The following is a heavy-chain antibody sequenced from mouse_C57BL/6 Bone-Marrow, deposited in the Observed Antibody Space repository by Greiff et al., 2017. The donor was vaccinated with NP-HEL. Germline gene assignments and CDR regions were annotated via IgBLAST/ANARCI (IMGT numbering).Heavy chain of an antibody. V-gene: IGHV1-80*01. CDR1: GYAFTSYW. J-gene: IGHJ1*03. CDR3: ARDYWDDFDY. D-gene: IGHD4-1*01. Sequence: QVQLQQPGAELVKPGASVKISCKASGYAFTSYWMNWVKQRPGKGLEWIGQIYPGDGVTNYNGKFKGKATLTADKSSSTAYMQLSRLTSEEFAVCVCARDYWDDFDYWGKGTTVTVSS. CDR2: IYPGDGVT.